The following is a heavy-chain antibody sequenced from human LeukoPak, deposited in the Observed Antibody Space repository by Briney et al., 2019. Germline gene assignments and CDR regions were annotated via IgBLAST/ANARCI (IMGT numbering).Heavy chain of an antibody. CDR3: ARVSPGSGSYYRPEPYYFDY. CDR1: GYTFTGYY. Sequence: ASVKVSCKASGYTFTGYYMHWVRQAPGQGLEWMGRINPNSGGTNYAQKFRGRVTMTRDTSISTAYMELSRLRSDDTAVYYCARVSPGSGSYYRPEPYYFDYWGQGTLVTVSS. D-gene: IGHD3-10*01. V-gene: IGHV1-2*06. CDR2: INPNSGGT. J-gene: IGHJ4*02.